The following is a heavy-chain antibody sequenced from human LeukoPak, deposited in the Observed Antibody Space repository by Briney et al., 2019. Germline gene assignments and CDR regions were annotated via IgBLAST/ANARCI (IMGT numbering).Heavy chain of an antibody. D-gene: IGHD4-17*01. CDR2: IYPGDSDT. J-gene: IGHJ4*02. CDR3: AKHAAHDFGDYVAPVEFDY. CDR1: GYSFTSYY. Sequence: GESLKISCKGSGYSFTSYYIGRVRQVPGKGLEWMGIIYPGDSDTTYSPSFQGHVTMSAGKSINTAYLQWSSLKASDTAIYYCAKHAAHDFGDYVAPVEFDYRGPGTLVTVSS. V-gene: IGHV5-51*01.